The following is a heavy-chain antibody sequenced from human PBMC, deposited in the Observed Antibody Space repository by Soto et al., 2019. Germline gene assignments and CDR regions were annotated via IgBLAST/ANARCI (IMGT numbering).Heavy chain of an antibody. CDR2: LYSGGTT. Sequence: LRLSCAASGFSVSGNYMTWVRLAPGKGLECVSILYSGGTTYYADSVKGRFTISRDKYSNTLFLQMNSLRAEDTALYYCAGSTNWGLYYLDYWGLGTVVTVSS. CDR3: AGSTNWGLYYLDY. J-gene: IGHJ4*02. V-gene: IGHV3-53*01. D-gene: IGHD7-27*01. CDR1: GFSVSGNY.